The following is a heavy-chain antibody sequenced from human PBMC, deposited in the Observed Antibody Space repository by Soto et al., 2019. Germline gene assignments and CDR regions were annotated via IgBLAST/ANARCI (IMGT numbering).Heavy chain of an antibody. CDR3: VGEVGFQLIY. V-gene: IGHV3-48*01. CDR1: GFTFSTHS. CDR2: ITSSDVTM. Sequence: GGALRLSCAASGFTFSTHSMNWVRQAPGKGLEWISYITSSDVTMYADSVKGRFTISRDNAKNSLYLQMNSLRGEDTAVYFCVGEVGFQLIYWGQGTLVTVSS. D-gene: IGHD2-2*01. J-gene: IGHJ4*02.